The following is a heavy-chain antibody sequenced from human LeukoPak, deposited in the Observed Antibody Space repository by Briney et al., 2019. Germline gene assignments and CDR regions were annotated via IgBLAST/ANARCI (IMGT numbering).Heavy chain of an antibody. Sequence: ASVKVSCKASGYTFTSYGISWVRQAPGQGLEWLGWISTYNGNTHYAQKLQGRVTMTTDTSTTTAYMELRSLRSDDTAVYYCARVRWDPATPFDIWGQGTMVTVSS. CDR1: GYTFTSYG. CDR2: ISTYNGNT. V-gene: IGHV1-18*01. J-gene: IGHJ3*02. D-gene: IGHD1-26*01. CDR3: ARVRWDPATPFDI.